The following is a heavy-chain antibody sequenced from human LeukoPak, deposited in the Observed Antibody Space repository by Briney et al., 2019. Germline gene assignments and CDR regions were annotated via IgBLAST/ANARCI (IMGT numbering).Heavy chain of an antibody. CDR1: GFTFSSYW. Sequence: GGSLRLSRAASGFTFSSYWMNWARQAPGKGLEWVASINHNGNVNYYVDSVKGRFTISRDNAKNSLYLQMSNLRAEDTAVYFCAKGGGLDVWGQGATVTVSS. D-gene: IGHD3-16*01. J-gene: IGHJ6*02. CDR3: AKGGGLDV. V-gene: IGHV3-7*03. CDR2: INHNGNVN.